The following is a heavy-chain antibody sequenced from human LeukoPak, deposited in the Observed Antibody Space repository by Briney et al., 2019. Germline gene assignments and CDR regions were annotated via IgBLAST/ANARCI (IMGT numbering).Heavy chain of an antibody. CDR3: ARVEYGSGSFNY. CDR2: IYSGGST. J-gene: IGHJ4*02. Sequence: GGSLRLSCAASGFTVSSNYMSWVRQAPGKGLEWVSIIYSGGSTFYADSVKGRFTISRDNSKNTLYLQMNSLRAEDTALYYCARVEYGSGSFNYWGQGTLVTVSS. V-gene: IGHV3-53*01. D-gene: IGHD3-10*01. CDR1: GFTVSSNY.